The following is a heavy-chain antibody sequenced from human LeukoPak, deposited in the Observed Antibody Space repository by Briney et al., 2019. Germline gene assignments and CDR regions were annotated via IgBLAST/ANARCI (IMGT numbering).Heavy chain of an antibody. CDR3: SRDASHFFDY. CDR2: ISHDGGNK. CDR1: GFTFSNYG. J-gene: IGHJ4*02. Sequence: RRSLRLSCAASGFTFSNYGMHWVRQAPGKGLEWVAVISHDGGNKYYADSVKGRFTISRDDSKNTLYLQMNSLRAEDTAVYYCSRDASHFFDYWGQGTLVTVSS. D-gene: IGHD3-3*02. V-gene: IGHV3-30*03.